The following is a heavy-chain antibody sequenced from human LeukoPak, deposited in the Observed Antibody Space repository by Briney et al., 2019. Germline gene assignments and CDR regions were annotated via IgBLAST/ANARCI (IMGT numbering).Heavy chain of an antibody. CDR3: HIVVVTAIGVPFDI. CDR1: GFTFSSYA. J-gene: IGHJ3*02. D-gene: IGHD2-21*02. V-gene: IGHV3-23*01. Sequence: PGGSLRLSCAASGFTFSSYAMSWVRQAPGKGLEWVSAISGSGGSTYYADSVKGRFTISRDNSKNTLYLQMNDLRAEDTAVYYCHIVVVTAIGVPFDIWGQGTMVTVSP. CDR2: ISGSGGST.